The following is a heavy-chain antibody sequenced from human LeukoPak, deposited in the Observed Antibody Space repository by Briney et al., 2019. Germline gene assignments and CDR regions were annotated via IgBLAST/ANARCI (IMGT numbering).Heavy chain of an antibody. D-gene: IGHD5-12*01. V-gene: IGHV3-53*05. Sequence: GGSLRLSCAASGFTVSSNYMSWVRQAPGRGLEWVSVIYSGGSTYYADSVKGRFTISRDNSKNTLYLQMNSLRAEDTAVYYCAKDSGYDSIDYWGQGTLVTVSS. J-gene: IGHJ4*02. CDR3: AKDSGYDSIDY. CDR1: GFTVSSNY. CDR2: IYSGGST.